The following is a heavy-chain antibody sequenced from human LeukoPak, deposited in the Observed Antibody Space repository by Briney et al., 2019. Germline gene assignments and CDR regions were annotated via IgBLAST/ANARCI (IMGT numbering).Heavy chain of an antibody. Sequence: ASVKVSCKASGYTFTGYYMHWVRQAPGQGLEWMGWINPNSGGTNYAQKFQGRVTMTRDTSISTAYMELSRLRSDDTAVYYCAGPGITAMGVYYFDYWGQGTLVTVSS. J-gene: IGHJ4*02. CDR1: GYTFTGYY. CDR3: AGPGITAMGVYYFDY. CDR2: INPNSGGT. D-gene: IGHD5-18*01. V-gene: IGHV1-2*02.